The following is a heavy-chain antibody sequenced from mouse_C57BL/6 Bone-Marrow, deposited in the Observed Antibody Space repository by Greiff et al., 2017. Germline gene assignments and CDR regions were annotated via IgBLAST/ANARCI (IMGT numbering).Heavy chain of an antibody. CDR3: ARGGGFAY. V-gene: IGHV1-54*01. Sequence: LMESGAELVRPGTSVKVSCKASGYAFTNYLIEWVKQRPGQGLEWIGVINPGSGGTNYNEKFKGKATLTADKSSSTAYMQLSSLTSEDSAVYFCARGGGFAYWGQGTLVTVSA. CDR1: GYAFTNYL. CDR2: INPGSGGT. J-gene: IGHJ3*01.